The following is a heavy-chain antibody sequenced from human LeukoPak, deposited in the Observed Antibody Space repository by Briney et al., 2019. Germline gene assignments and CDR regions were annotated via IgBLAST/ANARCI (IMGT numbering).Heavy chain of an antibody. D-gene: IGHD4-17*01. J-gene: IGHJ4*02. CDR2: IYYSGST. CDR1: GGSISSSSYY. CDR3: ARDAYGDYVSY. Sequence: PSETLPLTCTVSGGSISSSSYYWGWIRQPPGKGLEWIGSIYYSGSTYYNPSLKSRVTISVDTSKNQFSLKLSSVTAADTAVYYCARDAYGDYVSYWGQGTLVTVSS. V-gene: IGHV4-39*07.